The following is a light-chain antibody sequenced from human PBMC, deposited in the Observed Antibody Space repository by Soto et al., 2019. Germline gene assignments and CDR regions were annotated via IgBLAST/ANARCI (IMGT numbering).Light chain of an antibody. CDR2: KAS. CDR3: QQYNSYSWT. V-gene: IGKV1-5*03. CDR1: QSISSW. Sequence: DIQMTQSPSTLSASVGDRVTITCRASQSISSWLTWYQQKPGKAPKLLIYKASTLESGVPSRFSGGGSGTEFILTISSLQPDDFATYYCQQYNSYSWTFGQGTKVEI. J-gene: IGKJ1*01.